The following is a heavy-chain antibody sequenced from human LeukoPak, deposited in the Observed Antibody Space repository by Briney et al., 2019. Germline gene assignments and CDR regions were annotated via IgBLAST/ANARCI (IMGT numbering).Heavy chain of an antibody. CDR3: ASKTYYYGSGRVPFWDY. CDR1: GFTFSSYW. Sequence: GGSLRLSCAASGFTFSSYWMSWVRQAPGKGLEWVANIKQDGSEKYYVDSVKGRFTISRDNAKNSLHLQMNTLRAEGTALYYXASKTYYYGSGRVPFWDYWGQGTLVTVSS. CDR2: IKQDGSEK. V-gene: IGHV3-7*01. J-gene: IGHJ4*02. D-gene: IGHD3-10*01.